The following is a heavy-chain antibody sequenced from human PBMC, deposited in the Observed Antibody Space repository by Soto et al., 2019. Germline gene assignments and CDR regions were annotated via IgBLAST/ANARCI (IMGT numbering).Heavy chain of an antibody. J-gene: IGHJ4*01. CDR2: ISSSSSYI. V-gene: IGHV3-21*01. CDR1: GFTFISYS. Sequence: PSGSLTFSCAASGFTFISYSMNWVRQGPGKGLEWVSSISSSSSYIYYADSVRGRFTVSRDNAKNSLYLQMNSLGAHDAAVYYGRGSVATAYSGQGTLVTVSS. CDR3: RGSVATAY. D-gene: IGHD6-25*01.